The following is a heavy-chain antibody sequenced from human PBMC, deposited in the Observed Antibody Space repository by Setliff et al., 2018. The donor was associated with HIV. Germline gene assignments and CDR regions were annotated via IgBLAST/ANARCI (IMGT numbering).Heavy chain of an antibody. CDR1: GGSISSHY. D-gene: IGHD5-12*01. Sequence: SETLSLTCTVSGGSISSHYWNWIRQPPGKGLEWIGYIYNSGYTNYKPSLKSRVTISLDTSKNQFSLNLRSVTAADTAVYYCARGDGYRGNDAYYDSGMDVWGQGITVTVSS. J-gene: IGHJ6*02. V-gene: IGHV4-59*11. CDR2: IYNSGYT. CDR3: ARGDGYRGNDAYYDSGMDV.